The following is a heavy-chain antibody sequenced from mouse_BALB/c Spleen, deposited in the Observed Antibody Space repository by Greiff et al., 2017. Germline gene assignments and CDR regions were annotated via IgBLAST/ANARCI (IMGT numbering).Heavy chain of an antibody. CDR3: ARGSYYYGFYAMDY. CDR1: GYAFTDYL. Sequence: VQLQQSGAELVRPGTSVKVSCKASGYAFTDYLIEWVKQRPGQGLEWIGVINPGSGGTNYKEKFKGKATLTADKSSSTAYMQLSSLTSDDSAVYFGARGSYYYGFYAMDYWGQGTSVTVSS. J-gene: IGHJ4*01. D-gene: IGHD1-1*01. CDR2: INPGSGGT. V-gene: IGHV1-54*01.